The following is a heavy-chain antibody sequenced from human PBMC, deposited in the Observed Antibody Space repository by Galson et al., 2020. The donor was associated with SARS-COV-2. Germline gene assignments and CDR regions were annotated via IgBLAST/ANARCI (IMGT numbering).Heavy chain of an antibody. V-gene: IGHV1-24*01. CDR1: GYTLTELS. D-gene: IGHD6-19*01. Sequence: ASVKVSCKVSGYTLTELSMHWVRQAPGKGLEWMGGFDPEDGETIYAQKFQGRVTMTEDTSTDTAYMELSSLRSEDTAVYYCATGVAVAGTSGRYYYYYGMDVWGQGTTVTVSS. CDR3: ATGVAVAGTSGRYYYYYGMDV. J-gene: IGHJ6*02. CDR2: FDPEDGET.